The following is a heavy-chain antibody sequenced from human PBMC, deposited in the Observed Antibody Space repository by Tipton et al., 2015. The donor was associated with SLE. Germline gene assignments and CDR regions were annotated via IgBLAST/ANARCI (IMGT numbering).Heavy chain of an antibody. J-gene: IGHJ3*01. D-gene: IGHD6-19*01. CDR3: ATSVVTGWDRDDGFDA. CDR2: IDPYGGGA. Sequence: QVQLVQSGAEVKKPGASVKVSCKASGYTFTDYYIHWVRQAPGQGLEWMGWIDPYGGGAYYPQKFQGWLTMTRDTSISTAYMELSGLTSDGTAVYYCATSVVTGWDRDDGFDAWGQGTLVTVSS. CDR1: GYTFTDYY. V-gene: IGHV1-2*04.